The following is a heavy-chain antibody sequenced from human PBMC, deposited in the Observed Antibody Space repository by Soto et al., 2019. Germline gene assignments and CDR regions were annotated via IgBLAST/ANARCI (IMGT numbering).Heavy chain of an antibody. CDR3: TASHSYGPPNFDY. CDR1: GFTFINAW. Sequence: GGSLRLSCAASGFTFINAWMSWVRQAPGKGLEWVGRIKSKTDGGTTDYAAPVKGRFTISRDDSKNTLYLQMNSLKTEDTAVYYCTASHSYGPPNFDYWGQGTLVTVSS. J-gene: IGHJ4*02. V-gene: IGHV3-15*01. D-gene: IGHD3-10*01. CDR2: IKSKTDGGTT.